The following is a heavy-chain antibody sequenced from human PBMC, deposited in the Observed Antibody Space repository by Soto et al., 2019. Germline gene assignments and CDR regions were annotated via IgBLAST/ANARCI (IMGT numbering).Heavy chain of an antibody. V-gene: IGHV3-30*18. CDR1: GFTFSNYG. CDR2: ISYDGSNK. J-gene: IGHJ4*02. Sequence: AGGSLRLSCAASGFTFSNYGMHWVRQAPGKGLEWVAVISYDGSNKYYADSVKGRFTISRDNSKNTLYLQMNSLRAEDTAVYYCAKDHHDYWGQGTLVTVSS. CDR3: AKDHHDY.